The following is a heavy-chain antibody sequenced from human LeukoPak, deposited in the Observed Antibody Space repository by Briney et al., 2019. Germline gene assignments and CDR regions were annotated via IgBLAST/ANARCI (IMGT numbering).Heavy chain of an antibody. CDR3: ARIRGYSYGYIFDY. V-gene: IGHV2-70*04. Sequence: SGPTLVNPTQPLTLTCTFSGFSLRTSGMRVSWIRQPPVKALEWLARIDWDDDKFYSTSLKTRLTISKDTSKNQVVLTMTNMDPVDTATYYCARIRGYSYGYIFDYWGQGTLVTVSS. CDR1: GFSLRTSGMR. J-gene: IGHJ4*02. CDR2: IDWDDDK. D-gene: IGHD5-18*01.